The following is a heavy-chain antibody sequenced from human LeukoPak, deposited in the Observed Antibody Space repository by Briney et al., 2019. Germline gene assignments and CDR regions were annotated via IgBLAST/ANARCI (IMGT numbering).Heavy chain of an antibody. CDR3: AKDHGIAAAGLLDY. V-gene: IGHV3-74*01. D-gene: IGHD6-13*01. CDR2: INSDGSST. CDR1: GFTFSSYW. J-gene: IGHJ4*02. Sequence: GGSLRLSCAASGFTFSSYWVHWVRQAPGKGLVWVSRINSDGSSTSYADSVKGRFTISRDNAKNTLYLQMNSLRAEDTAVYYCAKDHGIAAAGLLDYWGQGTLVTVSS.